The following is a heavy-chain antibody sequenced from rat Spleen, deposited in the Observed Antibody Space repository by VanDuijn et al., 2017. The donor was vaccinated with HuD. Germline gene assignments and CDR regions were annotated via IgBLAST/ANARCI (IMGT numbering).Heavy chain of an antibody. CDR1: GFIFSNYN. V-gene: IGHV5-7*01. Sequence: EVQLVESGGGLVQPGRSLKLSCAASGFIFSNYNMAWVRQAPKKGLEWVATITHDGTSTFYRDSVKGRFTISRDNAKSTLYLQMDSLRSEDTATYYCARHQLGDLFVYWGQGVMVTVSS. J-gene: IGHJ2*01. CDR3: ARHQLGDLFVY. CDR2: ITHDGTST. D-gene: IGHD5-1*01.